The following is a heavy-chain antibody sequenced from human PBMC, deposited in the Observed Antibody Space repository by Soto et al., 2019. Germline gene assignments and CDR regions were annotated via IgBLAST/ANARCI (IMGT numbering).Heavy chain of an antibody. J-gene: IGHJ4*02. CDR2: ISNDGGNK. CDR1: GFTFSSYG. Sequence: GGSLRLSCTASGFTFSSYGFHWVRQAPGRGLEWVAVISNDGGNKYYADSVKGRFTISRDNARNSLFLQMNSLRADDTAVYFCATTYSFAAYWGQGSLVTVSS. D-gene: IGHD5-12*01. CDR3: ATTYSFAAY. V-gene: IGHV3-30*03.